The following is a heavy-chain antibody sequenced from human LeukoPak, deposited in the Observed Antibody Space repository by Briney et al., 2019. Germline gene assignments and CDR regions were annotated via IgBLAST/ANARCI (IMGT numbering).Heavy chain of an antibody. J-gene: IGHJ4*02. CDR1: GFTFSSYE. D-gene: IGHD5-24*01. CDR3: AREWQGMDY. Sequence: GGSLRLSCAASGFTFSSYEMNWVRQAPGKGLEWVSYISSSGSTIYYADSVKGRFTISRDNAKNSLYLQMSSLRAEDTAVYYCAREWQGMDYWGQGTLVTVSS. V-gene: IGHV3-48*03. CDR2: ISSSGSTI.